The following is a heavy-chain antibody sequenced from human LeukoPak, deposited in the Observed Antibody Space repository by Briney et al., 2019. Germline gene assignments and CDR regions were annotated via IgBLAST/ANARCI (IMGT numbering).Heavy chain of an antibody. CDR2: IYYSGST. CDR1: GGPISSGGYY. CDR3: ARGTVVRGSWFDP. Sequence: PSQTLSLTCTVSGGPISSGGYYWSWIRQHPGKGLEWIGYIYYSGSTYYNPSLKSRVTISVDTSKNQFSLKLSSVTAADTAVYYCARGTVVRGSWFDPWGQGTLVTVSS. V-gene: IGHV4-31*03. J-gene: IGHJ5*02. D-gene: IGHD2-15*01.